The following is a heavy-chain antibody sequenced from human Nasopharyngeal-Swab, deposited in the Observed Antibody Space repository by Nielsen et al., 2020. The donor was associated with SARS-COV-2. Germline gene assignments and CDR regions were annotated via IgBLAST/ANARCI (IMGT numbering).Heavy chain of an antibody. CDR1: GYTFTSYD. Sequence: ASVKVSCKASGYTFTSYDVNWVRQAPGQGLEWMGWISAYNGNTNYAPNLQGRVTLTTDTSTSTAYMELRSLRSDDTAVHYCARAPHYDYVWGTSRQSFNFDYWGQGTLVTVSS. CDR2: ISAYNGNT. V-gene: IGHV1-18*01. CDR3: ARAPHYDYVWGTSRQSFNFDY. D-gene: IGHD3-16*02. J-gene: IGHJ4*02.